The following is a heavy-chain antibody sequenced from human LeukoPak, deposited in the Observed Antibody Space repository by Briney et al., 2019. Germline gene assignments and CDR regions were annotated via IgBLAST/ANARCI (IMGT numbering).Heavy chain of an antibody. Sequence: GASVKVSCKTSGYNFTNYGISWVRQAPGQGLEWMGWIGVYNGKTKYAQKFQDRVTMTTDTSTSTAYMELRSLKSDDTAVYYCAREEYCSTSSCYHSWFDPWAREPWSPSPQ. CDR3: AREEYCSTSSCYHSWFDP. D-gene: IGHD2-2*01. V-gene: IGHV1-18*01. CDR2: IGVYNGKT. CDR1: GYNFTNYG. J-gene: IGHJ5*02.